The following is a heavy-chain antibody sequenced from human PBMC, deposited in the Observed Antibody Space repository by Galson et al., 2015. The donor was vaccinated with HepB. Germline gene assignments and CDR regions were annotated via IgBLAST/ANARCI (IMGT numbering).Heavy chain of an antibody. CDR2: IIPIFRTA. Sequence: SVKVSCKVSGGTFRTNVISWVRQAPGQGLEWMGGIIPIFRTANYAQKFQGRVTITADESTSTAYMEMSSLRSEDTAVYYCATERYYYDSSGYYYYFDYWGQGTLVTVSS. V-gene: IGHV1-69*13. D-gene: IGHD3-22*01. J-gene: IGHJ4*02. CDR3: ATERYYYDSSGYYYYFDY. CDR1: GGTFRTNV.